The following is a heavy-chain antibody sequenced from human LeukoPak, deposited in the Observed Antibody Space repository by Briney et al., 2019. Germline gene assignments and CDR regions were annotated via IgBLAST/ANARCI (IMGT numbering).Heavy chain of an antibody. V-gene: IGHV3-23*01. CDR1: GFTFRNYW. CDR3: AKEPNSTVTEEFDY. J-gene: IGHJ4*02. Sequence: GGSLRLSCAASGFTFRNYWMGWVRQAPGKGLEWVSAISGSGGSTYYADSVEGRFTISRDNYKNTLYLQMNSRRAEDTAVYYCAKEPNSTVTEEFDYWGQGTLVTVSS. CDR2: ISGSGGST. D-gene: IGHD1-1*01.